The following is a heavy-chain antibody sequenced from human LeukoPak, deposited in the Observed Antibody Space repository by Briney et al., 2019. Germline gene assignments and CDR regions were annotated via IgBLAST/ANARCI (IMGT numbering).Heavy chain of an antibody. CDR3: ARQGTGGVRDY. D-gene: IGHD1-1*01. Sequence: SETLSLTCSVSGGSISSYYWSWIRQPPGKGLEWIGYIYYSGSTNFKSPLKSRVTMSGDTSKNQFSLKLNSVTAADTAVYYCARQGTGGVRDYWGQGTLVTVSS. CDR2: IYYSGST. CDR1: GGSISSYY. V-gene: IGHV4-59*08. J-gene: IGHJ4*02.